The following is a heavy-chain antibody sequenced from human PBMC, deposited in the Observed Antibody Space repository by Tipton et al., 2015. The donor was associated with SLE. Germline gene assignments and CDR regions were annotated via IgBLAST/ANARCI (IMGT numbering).Heavy chain of an antibody. CDR2: IDFSGSP. V-gene: IGHV4-39*02. CDR1: GDSIGRSDYY. Sequence: GLVKPSETLSLTCLLSGDSIGRSDYYWGWFRQPPGKVLEWIGNIDFSGSPNYKATLKSQLAISVDTAKNPFTLKMTSVTTADTAVYFCGRGRKWIDAWSQGLLVTVSS. D-gene: IGHD5-12*01. J-gene: IGHJ5*02. CDR3: GRGRKWIDA.